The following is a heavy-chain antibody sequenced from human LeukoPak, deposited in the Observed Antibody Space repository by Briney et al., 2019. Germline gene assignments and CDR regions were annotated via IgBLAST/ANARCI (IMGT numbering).Heavy chain of an antibody. CDR3: VRGSTLRHYQY. J-gene: IGHJ4*02. V-gene: IGHV4-39*01. D-gene: IGHD3-16*01. CDR2: IYYSGST. Sequence: SETLSLTCTVSGGSISSSTYYWGWIRRPPGKGLEWIGRIYYSGSTYYNPSLKSRVTVSVDTSKNQCSLNLSSVTAADTAVYYCVRGSTLRHYQYWGQGTLVTVSP. CDR1: GGSISSSTYY.